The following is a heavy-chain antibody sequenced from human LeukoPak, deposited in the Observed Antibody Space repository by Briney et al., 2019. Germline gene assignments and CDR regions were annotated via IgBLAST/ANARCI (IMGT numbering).Heavy chain of an antibody. CDR1: GVIISSYA. CDR2: INVRGDNT. D-gene: IGHD2/OR15-2a*01. CDR3: AKDRVSPGFNWFDP. J-gene: IGHJ5*02. Sequence: PGGSLRLSCAPSGVIISSYAMSWVRQAPGRGLEGGSAINVRGDNTYYADFVKGRFTISRDNSKSTVYLQMNSLRTEDTAVYYCAKDRVSPGFNWFDPWGQGTLVTVSS. V-gene: IGHV3-23*01.